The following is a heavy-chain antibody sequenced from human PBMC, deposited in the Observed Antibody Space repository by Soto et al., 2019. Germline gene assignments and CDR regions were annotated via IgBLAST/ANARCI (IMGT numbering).Heavy chain of an antibody. CDR3: ARLYCSGGSCYSEGWFDP. CDR2: IIPIFGTA. V-gene: IGHV1-69*01. D-gene: IGHD2-15*01. Sequence: QVQLVQSGAEVKKPGSSVKVSCKASGGTFSSYAISWVRQAPGQGLEWMGGIIPIFGTANYAQNFQGRVTITADESTSTAYMELSSLRSEDTAVYYCARLYCSGGSCYSEGWFDPWGQGTLVTVSS. CDR1: GGTFSSYA. J-gene: IGHJ5*02.